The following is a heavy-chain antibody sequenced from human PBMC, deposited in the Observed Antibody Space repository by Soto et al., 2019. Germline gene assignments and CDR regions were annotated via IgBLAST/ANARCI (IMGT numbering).Heavy chain of an antibody. J-gene: IGHJ4*02. D-gene: IGHD2-2*01. CDR2: INSDGSST. CDR3: AKGLSSRWLPAAPEYYFDY. Sequence: EVQLVESGGGLVQPGGSLRLSCAASGFTFSSYWMHWVRQAPGKGLVWVSRINSDGSSTSYADSVKGRFTISRDNAKNTLYLQMNSLRGGDTAVYYCAKGLSSRWLPAAPEYYFDYWGQGTLVTVSS. CDR1: GFTFSSYW. V-gene: IGHV3-74*01.